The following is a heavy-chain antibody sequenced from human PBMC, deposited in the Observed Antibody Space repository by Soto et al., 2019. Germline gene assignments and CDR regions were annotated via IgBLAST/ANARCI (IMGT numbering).Heavy chain of an antibody. V-gene: IGHV1-69*13. CDR3: AREIAGAGDYFDY. J-gene: IGHJ4*02. Sequence: SVKVSCKASGCTFSSYAISWVRQAPGQGLEWMGGIIPIFGTANYAQKFQGRVTITADESTSTAYMELSSLRSEDTAVYYCAREIAGAGDYFDYWGQGTLVTVSS. CDR1: GCTFSSYA. D-gene: IGHD6-19*01. CDR2: IIPIFGTA.